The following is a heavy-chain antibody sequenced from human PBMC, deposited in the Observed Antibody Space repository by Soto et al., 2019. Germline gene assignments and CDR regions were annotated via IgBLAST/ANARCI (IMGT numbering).Heavy chain of an antibody. CDR1: GYTFTSYY. Sequence: QVQLVQSGAEVKKPGASVKVSCKASGYTFTSYYMHWVRQAPGQGLEWMGIINPSGGSTSYAQKFQGRVTVTRDTSTSTVYMELSSLRSEDTAVYYCARQWAVTTQEYYYYGMDVWGQGTTVTVSS. J-gene: IGHJ6*02. CDR2: INPSGGST. D-gene: IGHD4-17*01. CDR3: ARQWAVTTQEYYYYGMDV. V-gene: IGHV1-46*01.